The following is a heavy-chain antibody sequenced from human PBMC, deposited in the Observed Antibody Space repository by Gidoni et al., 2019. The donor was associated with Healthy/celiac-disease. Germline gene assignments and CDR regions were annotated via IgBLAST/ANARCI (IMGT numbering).Heavy chain of an antibody. CDR3: ANFLTTVTTSDY. J-gene: IGHJ4*02. V-gene: IGHV3-23*01. Sequence: EVQLLASGGGLVQPGGSLRLSCAASGFTFSSYAMSWFRQAPGKGLEWVSAISGSGGSTYYADSVKGRFTISRDNSKNTLYLQMNSLRAEDTAVYYCANFLTTVTTSDYWGQGTLVTVSS. CDR2: ISGSGGST. CDR1: GFTFSSYA. D-gene: IGHD4-17*01.